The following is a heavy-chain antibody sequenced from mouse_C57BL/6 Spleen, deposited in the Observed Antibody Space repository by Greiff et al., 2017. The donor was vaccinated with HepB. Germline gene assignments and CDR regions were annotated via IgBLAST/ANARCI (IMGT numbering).Heavy chain of an antibody. D-gene: IGHD3-3*01. CDR2: IDPETGGT. Sequence: QVQLKESGAELVRPGASVTLSCKASGYTFTDYEMHWVKQTPVHGLEWIGAIDPETGGTAYNQKFKGKAILTADKSPSTAYMELRSLTSEDSAVYYCTREDGRRAFAYWGQGTLVTVSA. V-gene: IGHV1-15*01. CDR3: TREDGRRAFAY. J-gene: IGHJ3*01. CDR1: GYTFTDYE.